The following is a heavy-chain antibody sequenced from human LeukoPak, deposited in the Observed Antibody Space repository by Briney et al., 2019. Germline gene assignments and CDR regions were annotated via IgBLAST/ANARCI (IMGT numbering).Heavy chain of an antibody. V-gene: IGHV3-23*01. J-gene: IGHJ4*02. CDR3: ARTPNPGDFWSGYLDY. D-gene: IGHD3-3*01. CDR2: ISGSGGKT. Sequence: PGGSLRLSCAASGFTFSSYAMSWVRQAPGKGLEWVSGISGSGGKTYYADSVKGRFTISRDNSKNTLYLQMNSLRAEDTAVYYCARTPNPGDFWSGYLDYWGQGTLVTVSS. CDR1: GFTFSSYA.